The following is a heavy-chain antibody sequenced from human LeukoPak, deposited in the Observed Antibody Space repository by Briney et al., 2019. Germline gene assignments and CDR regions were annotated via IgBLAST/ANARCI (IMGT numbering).Heavy chain of an antibody. V-gene: IGHV4-61*01. J-gene: IGHJ6*04. CDR2: IYYSGST. Sequence: PSETLSLTCTVSGGSVSSGSYYWSWIRQPPGKGLEWIGYIYYSGSTNYNPSLKSRVTISVDTSKNQFSLKLSSVTAADTAVYYCARDWDWNDDYYYGMDVWGKGTTVTVSS. CDR1: GGSVSSGSYY. D-gene: IGHD1-1*01. CDR3: ARDWDWNDDYYYGMDV.